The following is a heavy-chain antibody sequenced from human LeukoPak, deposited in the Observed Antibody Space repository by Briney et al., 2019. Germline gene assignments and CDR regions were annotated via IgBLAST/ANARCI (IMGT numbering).Heavy chain of an antibody. D-gene: IGHD6-13*01. Sequence: GGSLRLSCAASGFTFSSYAMHWVRQAPGKGLEWVAVISYDGSNKYYADSVKGRFTISRDNSKNTLYLQMNSLRAEDTAVYYCAKEWEAAAPPAQGPFDYWGQGTLVTVSS. CDR2: ISYDGSNK. J-gene: IGHJ4*02. CDR3: AKEWEAAAPPAQGPFDY. V-gene: IGHV3-30-3*01. CDR1: GFTFSSYA.